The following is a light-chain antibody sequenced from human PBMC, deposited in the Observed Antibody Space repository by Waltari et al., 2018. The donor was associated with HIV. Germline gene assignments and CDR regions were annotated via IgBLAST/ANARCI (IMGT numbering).Light chain of an antibody. CDR3: SSYTSSSTLYV. V-gene: IGLV2-14*03. J-gene: IGLJ1*01. CDR2: HVS. CDR1: SSAVGGYDY. Sequence: QSALTQPASVSGSPGQPITISCTGTSSAVGGYDYVSWYQQHPGKAPKLMIFHVSNRPSWFSNRFAGSKSGNTASLTSSGLQAEDEADYYCSSYTSSSTLYVFGTGTKVTVL.